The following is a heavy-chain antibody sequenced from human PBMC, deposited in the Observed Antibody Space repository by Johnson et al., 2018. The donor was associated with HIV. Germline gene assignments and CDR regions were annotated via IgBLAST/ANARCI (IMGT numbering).Heavy chain of an antibody. Sequence: VQLLESGGGVVQPGRSLRLSCAASGFIFSSYGIHWVRQVPGKGLEWVAGMWYDGSNKYYADSVKGRFTISRDNSKNTLYLQMNSLRAEDTAVYYCAKCIWDSSLSDAFDMWGQGTRVTVSS. J-gene: IGHJ3*02. CDR1: GFIFSSYG. CDR3: AKCIWDSSLSDAFDM. V-gene: IGHV3-33*06. CDR2: MWYDGSNK. D-gene: IGHD6-13*01.